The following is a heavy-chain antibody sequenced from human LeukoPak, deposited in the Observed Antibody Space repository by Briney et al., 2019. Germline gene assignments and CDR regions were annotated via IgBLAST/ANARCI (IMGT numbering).Heavy chain of an antibody. CDR1: GYTFTSYG. J-gene: IGHJ4*02. V-gene: IGHV1-18*01. CDR3: TLDLGFGSYFDY. D-gene: IGHD1-26*01. Sequence: ASVKVSCKASGYTFTSYGISWVRQAAGQGLEWMGWISAYNGNTNYAQKLQGRVTMTTDTSTSTAYMELRSLRSDDTAVYYCTLDLGFGSYFDYWGQGTLVTVSP. CDR2: ISAYNGNT.